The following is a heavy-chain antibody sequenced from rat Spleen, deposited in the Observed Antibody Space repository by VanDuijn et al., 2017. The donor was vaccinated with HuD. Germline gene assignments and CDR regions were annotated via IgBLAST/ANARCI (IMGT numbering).Heavy chain of an antibody. D-gene: IGHD1-12*02. V-gene: IGHV5-25*01. CDR3: TSHYDGTYPFTY. J-gene: IGHJ3*01. Sequence: EVQLVESGGGLVQPGRSMKLSCAASGFNFINYYMAWVRQAPTKGLEWVASMTTGGGNTYYRDSVKGRFTVSRDNAKSTLYLQMDSLRSEDTATYYCTSHYDGTYPFTYWGQGTLVTVSS. CDR1: GFNFINYY. CDR2: MTTGGGNT.